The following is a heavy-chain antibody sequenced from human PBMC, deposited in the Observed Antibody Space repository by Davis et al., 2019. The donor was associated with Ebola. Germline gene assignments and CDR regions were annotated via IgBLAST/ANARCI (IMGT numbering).Heavy chain of an antibody. CDR3: ARALRHIVVVTIFDY. CDR2: INPHNGNT. J-gene: IGHJ4*02. Sequence: AASVKVSCKASGYTFTSYGITWVRQAPGQGLEWMGWINPHNGNTNYAQNVQGRVTMTTDTSTSTAYMEVGSLRSDDTAVYYCARALRHIVVVTIFDYWGQGTLVTVSS. D-gene: IGHD2-21*02. CDR1: GYTFTSYG. V-gene: IGHV1-18*04.